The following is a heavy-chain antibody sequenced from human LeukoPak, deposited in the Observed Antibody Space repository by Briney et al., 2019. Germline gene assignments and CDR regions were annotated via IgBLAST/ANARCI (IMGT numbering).Heavy chain of an antibody. CDR2: IKQDGSEK. CDR3: ARESVLRFGAADY. J-gene: IGHJ4*02. Sequence: GGSLRLSCAASGFTFSSYWMSWVRDAPGKGLEWVANIKQDGSEKYYVDSVKGRFTISRDNAKNSLYLQMNSLRAEDTAVYYCARESVLRFGAADYWGQGTLVTVSS. D-gene: IGHD3-10*01. V-gene: IGHV3-7*03. CDR1: GFTFSSYW.